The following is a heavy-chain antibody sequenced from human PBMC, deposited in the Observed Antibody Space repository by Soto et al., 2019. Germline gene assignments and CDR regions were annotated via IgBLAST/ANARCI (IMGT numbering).Heavy chain of an antibody. Sequence: GGSLRLSCAASGFTFSRYGMHWARQAPGKGLEWVAVMSSDGTNKYYADSVKGRFTISRDNSKNTLYLQMSSLRAEDTAVYYCAKAPSQWELRVLDYWGQGTLVTVSS. V-gene: IGHV3-30*18. J-gene: IGHJ4*02. CDR3: AKAPSQWELRVLDY. D-gene: IGHD1-26*01. CDR1: GFTFSRYG. CDR2: MSSDGTNK.